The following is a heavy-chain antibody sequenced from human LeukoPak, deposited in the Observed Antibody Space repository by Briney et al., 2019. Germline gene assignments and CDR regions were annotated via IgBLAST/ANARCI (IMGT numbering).Heavy chain of an antibody. V-gene: IGHV3-33*08. D-gene: IGHD1-26*01. CDR1: GFIFSNYG. CDR2: IWNDGRNT. J-gene: IGHJ3*01. CDR3: ARDNAGLVKHLDAFDL. Sequence: PGGSLRLSCAASGFIFSNYGMHWVRQAPGKGLEWVAVIWNDGRNTYYGDSVKGLFTISRDNSKNTVYLQMNSLRAEDTAVYYCARDNAGLVKHLDAFDLWGQGTMVTVAS.